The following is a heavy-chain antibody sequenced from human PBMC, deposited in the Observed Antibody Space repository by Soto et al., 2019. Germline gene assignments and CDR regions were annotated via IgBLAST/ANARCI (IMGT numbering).Heavy chain of an antibody. D-gene: IGHD6-19*01. V-gene: IGHV3-23*01. Sequence: EVQLLESGGGLVQPGGSLRLSCAVSGFTFSSYVMSWVRQAPGKGLEWVSAISGSGISKYYADSVKGRFTISRDTSKNTLYLQMNSLRAEDAAVYYCAKSPGSGWAYYYYGMDVWGQGTTVTVSS. CDR1: GFTFSSYV. CDR2: ISGSGISK. CDR3: AKSPGSGWAYYYYGMDV. J-gene: IGHJ6*02.